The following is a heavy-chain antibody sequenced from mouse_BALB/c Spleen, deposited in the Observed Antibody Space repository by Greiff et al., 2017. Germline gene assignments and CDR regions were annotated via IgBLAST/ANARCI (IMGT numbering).Heavy chain of an antibody. Sequence: EVKVVESGGGLVQPGGSLKLSCAASGFTFSSYTMSWVRQTPEKRLEWVAYISNGGGSTYYPDTVKGRFTISRDNAKNTLYLQMSSLKSEDTAMYYCARRGGTDAMDYWGQGTSVTVSS. J-gene: IGHJ4*01. D-gene: IGHD4-1*01. CDR3: ARRGGTDAMDY. V-gene: IGHV5-12-2*01. CDR1: GFTFSSYT. CDR2: ISNGGGST.